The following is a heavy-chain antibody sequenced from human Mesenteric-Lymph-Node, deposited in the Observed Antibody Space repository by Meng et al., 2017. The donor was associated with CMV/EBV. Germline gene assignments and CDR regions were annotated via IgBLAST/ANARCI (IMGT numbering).Heavy chain of an antibody. Sequence: GGSLRLSCAASGFTFSSYWRRWVRQAPGKGLVWVSRINSGGSSTSYADSAKGRFTISRDNAKNTLYLQMNSLRVEDTPVYYCARGGYSGAFDIWGQGTVVTVSS. V-gene: IGHV3-74*01. J-gene: IGHJ3*02. D-gene: IGHD4-23*01. CDR3: ARGGYSGAFDI. CDR2: INSGGSST. CDR1: GFTFSSYW.